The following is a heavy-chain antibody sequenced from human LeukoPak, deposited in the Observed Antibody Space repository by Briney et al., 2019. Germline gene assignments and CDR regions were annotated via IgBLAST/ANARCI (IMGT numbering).Heavy chain of an antibody. Sequence: GGSLRLSCAASGFTFSSYAMIWVRQAPGKGLEWVSAISGSGGSTYYADSVKGRFTISRDNSKNTLYLQMNSLRAEDTAVYYCAKDSMVRRLWSGESWGQGTLVTVSS. J-gene: IGHJ5*02. V-gene: IGHV3-23*01. CDR3: AKDSMVRRLWSGES. CDR1: GFTFSSYA. CDR2: ISGSGGST. D-gene: IGHD3-10*01.